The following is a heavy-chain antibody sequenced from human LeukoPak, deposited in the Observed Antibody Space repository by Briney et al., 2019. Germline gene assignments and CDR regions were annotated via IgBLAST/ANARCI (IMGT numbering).Heavy chain of an antibody. J-gene: IGHJ6*04. CDR3: VRGVYGGDV. CDR1: GYIFTNFY. CDR2: IDPDSGVT. V-gene: IGHV1-2*02. D-gene: IGHD5/OR15-5a*01. Sequence: ASVKVSCKASGYIFTNFYIHWVRQAPGQGLEWMGWIDPDSGVTNYAQKFQGRITLTRDTSISTAYMELSRLRSDDTAVYYCVRGVYGGDVWGKGTTVTVSS.